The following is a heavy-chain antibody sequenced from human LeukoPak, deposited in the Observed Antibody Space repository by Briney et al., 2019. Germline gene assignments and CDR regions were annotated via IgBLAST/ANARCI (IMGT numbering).Heavy chain of an antibody. CDR3: AKDRYSGYAFPAAFDY. Sequence: PGGSLRLSCAASGFTFSSYGMHWVRQAPGKGLEWVAFIRYDGSNKYYADSVKGRFTISRDNSKNTLYLQMNSLRAEDTAVYYCAKDRYSGYAFPAAFDYWGQGALVTVSS. CDR2: IRYDGSNK. CDR1: GFTFSSYG. D-gene: IGHD5-12*01. V-gene: IGHV3-30*02. J-gene: IGHJ4*02.